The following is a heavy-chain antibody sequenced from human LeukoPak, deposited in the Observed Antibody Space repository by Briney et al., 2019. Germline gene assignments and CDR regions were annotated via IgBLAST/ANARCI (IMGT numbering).Heavy chain of an antibody. D-gene: IGHD6-6*01. V-gene: IGHV1-8*01. CDR1: GYTFTSND. CDR2: MNPNSGNT. J-gene: IGHJ5*02. CDR3: ARGEYSSSAGYNWFDP. Sequence: VASVKVSCKASGYTFTSNDINWVRQATGQGLEWMGWMNPNSGNTGYAQKFQGRVTMTRNTSISTAYMELSSLRSEDTAVYYCARGEYSSSAGYNWFDPWGQGTLVTVSS.